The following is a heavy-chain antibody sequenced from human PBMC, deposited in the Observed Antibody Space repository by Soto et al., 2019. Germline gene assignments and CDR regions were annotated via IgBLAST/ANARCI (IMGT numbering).Heavy chain of an antibody. J-gene: IGHJ6*01. CDR2: ISYDGSNK. D-gene: IGHD4-4*01. V-gene: IGHV3-30-3*01. CDR3: ARGTTTVNYYGMDV. Sequence: QVQLVESGGGVVQPGRSLRLSCAASGFTFSSYAMHWVRQAPGKGLEWVAVISYDGSNKYYADSVKGRFTISRDNSKNTLYLQMNSLRAEDTAVYYCARGTTTVNYYGMDVW. CDR1: GFTFSSYA.